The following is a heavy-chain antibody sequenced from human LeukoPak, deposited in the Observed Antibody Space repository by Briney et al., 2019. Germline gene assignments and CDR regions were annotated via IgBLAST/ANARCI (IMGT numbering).Heavy chain of an antibody. CDR1: GFTFSSSW. J-gene: IGHJ4*02. Sequence: GGSLRLSCAASGFTFSSSWMSWVRQAPGKGLEWVANIKQDGSEKYYVDSVKGRFTISRDNAKNSLYLQVNSLRAKDTAVYYCARVRFLDYWGQGTLVTVSS. CDR2: IKQDGSEK. V-gene: IGHV3-7*01. D-gene: IGHD3-3*01. CDR3: ARVRFLDY.